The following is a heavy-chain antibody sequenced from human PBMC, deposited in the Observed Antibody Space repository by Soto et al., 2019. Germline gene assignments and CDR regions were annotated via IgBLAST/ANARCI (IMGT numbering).Heavy chain of an antibody. Sequence: QVLLQESGPGLVKPSETLSLTCSVSGGSIRSYYWSWIRQPPGKRLEWIGYISYSGTTNYNPSLTGRLTISIDTTKNQFSLKLGSVTADDTAVYYCATGFNYYGAGTLKLDFWGQGTLVAVSS. CDR2: ISYSGTT. CDR1: GGSIRSYY. V-gene: IGHV4-59*01. CDR3: ATGFNYYGAGTLKLDF. D-gene: IGHD3-10*01. J-gene: IGHJ4*02.